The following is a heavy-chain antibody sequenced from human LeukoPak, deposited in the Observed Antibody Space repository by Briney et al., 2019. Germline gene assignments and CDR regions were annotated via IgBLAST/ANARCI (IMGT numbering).Heavy chain of an antibody. J-gene: IGHJ3*02. CDR1: GFTVSSND. CDR2: IYSGGST. Sequence: GGSLRLSCAASGFTVSSNDMSWVRQAPGKGLEWGSVIYSGGSTYYADSVKGRFTISRDNSKNTLYLQMNSLRAEDPAVYYCARSAYDAFDIWGQGTMVTVSS. CDR3: ARSAYDAFDI. V-gene: IGHV3-66*01.